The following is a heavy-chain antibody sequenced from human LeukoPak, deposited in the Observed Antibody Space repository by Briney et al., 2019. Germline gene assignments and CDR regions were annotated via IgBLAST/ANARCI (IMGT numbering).Heavy chain of an antibody. CDR1: RCIFSNYE. J-gene: IGHJ4*02. CDR3: ARGAQWVLDY. CDR2: ISTSGNDI. D-gene: IGHD1-26*01. V-gene: IGHV3-48*03. Sequence: PGGSLRLSCAASRCIFSNYEINWVSQAPGEGLEWVSYISTSGNDIYYADSVKGRFTISRDNAKNSLYLQLNSLRADDTAVYYCARGAQWVLDYWGQGTLVTVSS.